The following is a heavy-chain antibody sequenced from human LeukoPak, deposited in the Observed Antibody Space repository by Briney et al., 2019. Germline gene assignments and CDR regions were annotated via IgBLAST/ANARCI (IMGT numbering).Heavy chain of an antibody. CDR2: IYYSGST. D-gene: IGHD2-15*01. J-gene: IGHJ2*01. Sequence: SEILSLTCTVSGGSISTSSYYWGWIRQPPGKGLEWIGYIYYSGSTNYNPSLKSRVTISVDTSKNQFSLKLSSVTAADTAVYYCARVGYCSGGSCYWYFDLWGRGTLVTVSS. CDR3: ARVGYCSGGSCYWYFDL. CDR1: GGSISTSSYY. V-gene: IGHV4-61*05.